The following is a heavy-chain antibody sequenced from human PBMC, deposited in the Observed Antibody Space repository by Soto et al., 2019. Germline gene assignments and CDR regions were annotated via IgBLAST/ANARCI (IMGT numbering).Heavy chain of an antibody. D-gene: IGHD5-18*01. Sequence: SETLSLTCTVSGDSASSDNYYWTWIRQPPGKGLEWIGYIYSSGSTNYNPSLKSRVNISLDTSSNQFSLKLTSVTAADTAVYYCARDIRGYSRAFDYWGQGTLVTVSS. CDR3: ARDIRGYSRAFDY. V-gene: IGHV4-61*01. J-gene: IGHJ4*02. CDR1: GDSASSDNYY. CDR2: IYSSGST.